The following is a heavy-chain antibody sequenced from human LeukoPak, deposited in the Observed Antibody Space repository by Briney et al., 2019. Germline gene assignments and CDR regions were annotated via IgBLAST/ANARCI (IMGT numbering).Heavy chain of an antibody. CDR2: ISGSGGST. V-gene: IGHV3-23*01. Sequence: PGGSLRLSCAASGFTFSSYGMSWVRRAPGKGLEWVSAISGSGGSTYYADSVKGRFTISRDNSKNTLYLQMNSLRAEDTAVYYCAKSLVVGYYDSSGYSNFDYWGQGTLVTVSS. CDR1: GFTFSSYG. J-gene: IGHJ4*02. CDR3: AKSLVVGYYDSSGYSNFDY. D-gene: IGHD3-22*01.